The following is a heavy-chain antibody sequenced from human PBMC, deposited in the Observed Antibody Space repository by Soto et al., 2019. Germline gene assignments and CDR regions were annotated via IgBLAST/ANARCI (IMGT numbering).Heavy chain of an antibody. D-gene: IGHD2-2*01. V-gene: IGHV1-18*01. J-gene: IGHJ4*02. Sequence: QVQLVQSGAEVKKPGASVKVSCKASGYTFASYGISWVRQAPGQGLEWLAWISGYNGDTHSAQKLQDRVTLTTDTSTNTVYMELRSLGSADTAVYYRARTRLDCRITSCYEYWGEGTLVTVSS. CDR3: ARTRLDCRITSCYEY. CDR2: ISGYNGDT. CDR1: GYTFASYG.